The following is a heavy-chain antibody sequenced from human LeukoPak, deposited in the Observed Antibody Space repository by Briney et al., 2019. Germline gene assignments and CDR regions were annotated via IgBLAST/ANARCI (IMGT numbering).Heavy chain of an antibody. Sequence: GGSLRLSCAASGFTFSSYGMHWVRQAPGKGPEWVAVIWYDGSNKYYADSVKGRFTISRDNSKNTLYLQMNSLRAEDTAVYYCAKGRDGYNFPGYWGQGTLVTVSS. CDR1: GFTFSSYG. J-gene: IGHJ4*02. CDR2: IWYDGSNK. V-gene: IGHV3-33*06. CDR3: AKGRDGYNFPGY. D-gene: IGHD5-24*01.